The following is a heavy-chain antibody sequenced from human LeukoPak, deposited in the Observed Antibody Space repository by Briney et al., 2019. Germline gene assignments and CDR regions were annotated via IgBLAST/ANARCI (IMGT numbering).Heavy chain of an antibody. D-gene: IGHD2-15*01. V-gene: IGHV2-5*02. Sequence: SGPTLVKPTETLTLICTLSGFSLSTREVGVGWIRQPPGKALEWLAVIWWDDDRRYSASLKSRLTITKDTSKNQVVLTMTNMDPVDTGTYYCAHRPQRGVPPSSWGQGTLVTVSS. CDR2: IWWDDDR. J-gene: IGHJ5*02. CDR3: AHRPQRGVPPSS. CDR1: GFSLSTREVG.